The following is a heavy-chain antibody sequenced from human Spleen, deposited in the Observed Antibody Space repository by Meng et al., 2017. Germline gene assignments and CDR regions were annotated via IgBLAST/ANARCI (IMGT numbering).Heavy chain of an antibody. J-gene: IGHJ5*02. V-gene: IGHV1-2*06. Sequence: ASVKVSCKASGYTFTSYGISWVRQVPGQGLEWMGRINPNSSGTNYAPKFQGRVTMTRDTSISTAYLELNSLRSDDTAVYYCARDWPKGGGKVTYWFDPWGQGTLVTVSS. CDR2: INPNSSGT. CDR3: ARDWPKGGGKVTYWFDP. CDR1: GYTFTSYG. D-gene: IGHD4-23*01.